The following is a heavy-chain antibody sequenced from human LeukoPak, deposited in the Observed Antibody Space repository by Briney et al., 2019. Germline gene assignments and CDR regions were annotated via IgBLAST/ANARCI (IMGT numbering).Heavy chain of an antibody. D-gene: IGHD2-21*02. CDR3: ANIIAYCGCDCYS. CDR2: ISGSGGST. Sequence: GGSLRLSCAASGFTFSSYAMSWVRQAPGKGLEWVSAISGSGGSTYYAGSVKGRFTISRDNSKNTLYLQMNSLRAEDTAVYYCANIIAYCGCDCYSWGQGTLVTVSS. V-gene: IGHV3-23*01. CDR1: GFTFSSYA. J-gene: IGHJ4*02.